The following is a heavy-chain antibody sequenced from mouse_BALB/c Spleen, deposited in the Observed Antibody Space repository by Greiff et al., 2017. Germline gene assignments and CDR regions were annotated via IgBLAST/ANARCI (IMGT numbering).Heavy chain of an antibody. V-gene: IGHV1-18*01. CDR2: INPNNGGT. CDR1: GYTFTEYT. J-gene: IGHJ4*01. D-gene: IGHD2-4*01. Sequence: EVQLQQSGPELVKPGASVKISCKTSGYTFTEYTMHWVKQSHGKSLEWIGGINPNNGGTSYNQKFKGKATLTVVKSSSTAYMELRSLTSEDSAVYYCARIRGGYDYDDGYAMDYWGQGTSVTVSS. CDR3: ARIRGGYDYDDGYAMDY.